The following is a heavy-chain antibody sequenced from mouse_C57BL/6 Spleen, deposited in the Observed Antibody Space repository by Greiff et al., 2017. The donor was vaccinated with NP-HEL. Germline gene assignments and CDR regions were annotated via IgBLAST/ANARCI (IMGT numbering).Heavy chain of an antibody. J-gene: IGHJ2*01. CDR1: GFTFSDYY. CDR3: ARSLYYGSSCDY. D-gene: IGHD1-1*01. CDR2: INYDGSST. Sequence: EVMLVESEGGLVQPGSSMKLSCTASGFTFSDYYMAWVRQVPEKGLEWVANINYDGSSTYYLDSLKSRFIISRDNAKNILYLQMSSLKSEDTATYYCARSLYYGSSCDYWGQGTTLTVSS. V-gene: IGHV5-16*01.